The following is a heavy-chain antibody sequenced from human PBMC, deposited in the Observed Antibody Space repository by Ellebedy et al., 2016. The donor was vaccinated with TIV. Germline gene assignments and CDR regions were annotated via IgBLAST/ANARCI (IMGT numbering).Heavy chain of an antibody. CDR2: IYYSGST. Sequence: GSLRLXCTVSGGSVSSGSYYWSWIRQPPGKGLEWIGYIYYSGSTNYNPSLKSRVTISVDTSKNQFSLKLSSVTAADTAVYYCARATVVTANPNYYYGMDVWGQGTTVTASS. CDR3: ARATVVTANPNYYYGMDV. D-gene: IGHD2-21*02. CDR1: GGSVSSGSYY. V-gene: IGHV4-61*01. J-gene: IGHJ6*02.